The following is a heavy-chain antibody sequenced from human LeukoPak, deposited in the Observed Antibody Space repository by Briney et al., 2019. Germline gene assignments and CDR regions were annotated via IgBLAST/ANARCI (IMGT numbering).Heavy chain of an antibody. V-gene: IGHV4-4*07. CDR2: IYTSESP. Sequence: SETLSLTCTVSGGSINSYYWSWIRQPAGKGLEWLGRIYTSESPIYNPSLKSRVTISVDTSKNQFSLKLSSVTAADTAVYYCARDTPHPPYSNYFDYWGQGTLVTVSS. D-gene: IGHD4-11*01. J-gene: IGHJ4*02. CDR1: GGSINSYY. CDR3: ARDTPHPPYSNYFDY.